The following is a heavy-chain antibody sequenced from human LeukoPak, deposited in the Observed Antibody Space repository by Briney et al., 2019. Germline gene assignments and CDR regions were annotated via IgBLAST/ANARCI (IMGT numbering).Heavy chain of an antibody. CDR3: ARGGYQFEH. CDR2: LTTKAYGGTT. J-gene: IGHJ4*02. CDR1: GFTFRDYT. Sequence: GGSLRLSCTASGFTFRDYTMSWFRQAPGEGLEWVGLLTTKAYGGTTGYAASVRGRFTISRDDSKSIAYLQMNSLRTEDTAVYYCARGGYQFEHWGQGTLVTVSS. V-gene: IGHV3-49*03. D-gene: IGHD3-16*02.